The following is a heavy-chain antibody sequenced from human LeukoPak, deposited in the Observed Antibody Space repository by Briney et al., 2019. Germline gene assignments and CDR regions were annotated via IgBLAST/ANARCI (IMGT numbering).Heavy chain of an antibody. D-gene: IGHD5-18*01. Sequence: SETLSLTCTVSGGFISSYYWSWIRQPPGKGLEWIGYIYYSGSTNYNPSLKSRVTISVDTSKNQFSLKLSSVTAADTAVYYCARARRLVVGDSYYDAFDIWGQGTMVTVSS. CDR1: GGFISSYY. CDR3: ARARRLVVGDSYYDAFDI. J-gene: IGHJ3*02. CDR2: IYYSGST. V-gene: IGHV4-59*01.